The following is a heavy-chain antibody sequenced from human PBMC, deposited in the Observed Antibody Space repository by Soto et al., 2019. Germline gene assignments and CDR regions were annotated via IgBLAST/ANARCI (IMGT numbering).Heavy chain of an antibody. J-gene: IGHJ4*02. CDR3: VXATYFSDSSGYTRCLDY. D-gene: IGHD3-22*01. Sequence: GGSLRLSCAGSGFTLSYHYIDWVRQAPGKGLEWVGRSRDKPQGYSTAYAASVKGRFTTSRDESKNSAYLQMNSLKTEDTAVYYCVXATYFSDSSGYTRCLDYWGQGTLVTVSS. CDR2: SRDKPQGYST. V-gene: IGHV3-72*01. CDR1: GFTLSYHY.